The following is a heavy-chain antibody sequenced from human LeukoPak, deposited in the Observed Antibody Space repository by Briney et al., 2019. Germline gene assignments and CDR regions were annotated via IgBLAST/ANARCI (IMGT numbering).Heavy chain of an antibody. V-gene: IGHV4-38-2*02. CDR3: ARHWSRYSSSWYRGLNWFDP. D-gene: IGHD6-13*01. J-gene: IGHJ5*02. Sequence: SETLSLTCTVSGYSISSGYYWGWIRQPPGKGLEWIGSIYHSGSTNYNPSLKSRVTISVDTSKNQFSLKLSSVTAADTAVYYCARHWSRYSSSWYRGLNWFDPWGQGTLVTVSS. CDR2: IYHSGST. CDR1: GYSISSGYY.